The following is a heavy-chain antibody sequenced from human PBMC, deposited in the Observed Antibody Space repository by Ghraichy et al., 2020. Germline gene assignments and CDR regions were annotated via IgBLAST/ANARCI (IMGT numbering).Heavy chain of an antibody. CDR3: AREEVVPAAPYYYYYYGMDV. J-gene: IGHJ6*02. CDR1: GFTFSSYG. Sequence: GGSLRLSCAASGFTFSSYGMHWVRQAPGKGLEWVAVIWYDGSNKYYADSVKGRFTISRDNSKNTLYLQMNSLRAEDTAVYYCAREEVVPAAPYYYYYYGMDVWGQGTTVTVSS. V-gene: IGHV3-33*01. CDR2: IWYDGSNK. D-gene: IGHD2-2*01.